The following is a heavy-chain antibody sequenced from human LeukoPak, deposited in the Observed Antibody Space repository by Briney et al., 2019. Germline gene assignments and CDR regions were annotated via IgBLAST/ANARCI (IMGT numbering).Heavy chain of an antibody. CDR3: ARERRYCGGVNCYSGLDY. D-gene: IGHD2-15*01. J-gene: IGHJ4*02. V-gene: IGHV3-53*01. Sequence: PGGSLRLSCAASGLTVSSNYLNWVRQAPGKGLEWVSIIYSSGNTYYADSVKGRFSISRDNSKNTLYLQMTSLRLEDTAVYYCARERRYCGGVNCYSGLDYWGQGTRVTVSS. CDR1: GLTVSSNY. CDR2: IYSSGNT.